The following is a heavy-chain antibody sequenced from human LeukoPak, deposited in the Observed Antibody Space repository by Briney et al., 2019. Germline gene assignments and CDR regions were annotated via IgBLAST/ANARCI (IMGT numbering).Heavy chain of an antibody. J-gene: IGHJ5*02. Sequence: GGSLRLSCAASGFTFSSYSMNWVRQAPGKGLEWVGRIKSKTDGGTADYAAPVQGRFTISRDDSKNTLYLQMNSLKTEDTAVYYCTTVDIVVADPWGQGTLVTVSS. CDR2: IKSKTDGGTA. CDR1: GFTFSSYS. V-gene: IGHV3-15*01. D-gene: IGHD2-2*01. CDR3: TTVDIVVADP.